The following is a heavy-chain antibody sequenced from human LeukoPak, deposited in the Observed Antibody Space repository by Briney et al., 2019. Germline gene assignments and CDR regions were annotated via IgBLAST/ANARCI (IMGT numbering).Heavy chain of an antibody. CDR2: ISSNGGST. CDR3: ARGPYGKNAFDI. D-gene: IGHD4-17*01. CDR1: GFTFSSYA. J-gene: IGHJ3*02. V-gene: IGHV3-64*01. Sequence: GGSLRLSCAASGFTFSSYAMHWVRQAPGKGLEYVSAISSNGGSTYYANSVKGRFTISRDNSKNTLYLQMGSLRAEDMAVYYCARGPYGKNAFDIWGQGTMVTVSS.